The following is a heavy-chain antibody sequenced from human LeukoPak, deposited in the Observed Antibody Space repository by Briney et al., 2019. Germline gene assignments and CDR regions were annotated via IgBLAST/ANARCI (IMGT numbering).Heavy chain of an antibody. V-gene: IGHV3-48*03. J-gene: IGHJ6*04. CDR1: GFTFSSYE. CDR3: ASRGRANQRRYSYYGMDV. Sequence: PGGSLRLSCAASGFTFSSYEMNWVRQAPGKGLEWVSYISSSGSTIYYADSVKGRFTISRDNAKNSLYLQMNSLRAEDTAVYYCASRGRANQRRYSYYGMDVWGKGTTVTVSS. CDR2: ISSSGSTI. D-gene: IGHD1-14*01.